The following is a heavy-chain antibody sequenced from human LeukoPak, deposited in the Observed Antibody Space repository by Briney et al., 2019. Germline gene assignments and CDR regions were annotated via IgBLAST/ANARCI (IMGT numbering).Heavy chain of an antibody. CDR2: TSAYNGNT. V-gene: IGHV1-18*01. J-gene: IGHJ4*02. CDR3: ARDHFSSSWSSYYFDY. Sequence: ASVKVSCKASGYTFTSYGISRVRQAPGQGLEWMGWTSAYNGNTNYAQKLQGRVTMTTDTSTSTAYMELRSLRSDDTAVYYCARDHFSSSWSSYYFDYWGQGTLVTVSS. CDR1: GYTFTSYG. D-gene: IGHD6-13*01.